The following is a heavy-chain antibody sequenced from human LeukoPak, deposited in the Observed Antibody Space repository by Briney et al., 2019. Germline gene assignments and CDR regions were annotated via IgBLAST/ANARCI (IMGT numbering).Heavy chain of an antibody. V-gene: IGHV3-30*02. CDR3: AKDLKAAAGIFDY. CDR1: GFTFSSYG. D-gene: IGHD6-13*01. J-gene: IGHJ4*02. CDR2: IRYDGSNK. Sequence: GGSVRLFCAASGFTFSSYGMHWVRQAPGKGLEWVAFIRYDGSNKYYADSVKGRFTISRDNSKNTLYLQMNSLRAEDTAVYYCAKDLKAAAGIFDYWGQGTLVTVSS.